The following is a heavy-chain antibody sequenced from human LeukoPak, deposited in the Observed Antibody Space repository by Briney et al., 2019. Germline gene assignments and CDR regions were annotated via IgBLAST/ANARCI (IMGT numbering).Heavy chain of an antibody. V-gene: IGHV4-38-2*01. Sequence: SETLSLTRGVSGYSITTDYYWGWIRQTPGKGLEWIASIYYTGSTYYNPSLKSRATISVDTSKNQFSLRLTSVTAADTAVYYCARGGVVVAVYFDSWGQGTLVTVSS. CDR1: GYSITTDYY. CDR3: ARGGVVVAVYFDS. D-gene: IGHD2-15*01. CDR2: IYYTGST. J-gene: IGHJ4*02.